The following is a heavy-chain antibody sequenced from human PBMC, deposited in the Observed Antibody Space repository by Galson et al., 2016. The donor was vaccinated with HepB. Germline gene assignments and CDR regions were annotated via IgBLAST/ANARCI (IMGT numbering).Heavy chain of an antibody. CDR1: GDSISSPNL. CDR2: IYHSGST. D-gene: IGHD4-17*01. CDR3: ASRLRGDGDLAE. Sequence: SETLSLTCTVSGDSISSPNLWTWVRHAPGKGLEWIGEIYHSGSTNYNPSLKSRVSISVDKFKNLFSLTLYSVTAADMAGYYCASRLRGDGDLAEWGQGTLLTVSS. V-gene: IGHV4-4*02. J-gene: IGHJ4*02.